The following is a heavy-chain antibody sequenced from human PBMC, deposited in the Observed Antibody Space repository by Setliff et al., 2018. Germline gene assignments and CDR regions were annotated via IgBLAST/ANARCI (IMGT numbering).Heavy chain of an antibody. CDR1: GGSFSDFY. J-gene: IGHJ6*03. CDR2: ITHRRVT. CDR3: ARGRDVFPVPPYMDV. D-gene: IGHD3-10*02. V-gene: IGHV4-34*01. Sequence: SETLSLTCAVYGGSFSDFYWIWIRQPPGEGLEWIGEITHRRVTTYNPSLQSRAAISLDTSKRRFSLKLGSVSAADTAVYYCARGRDVFPVPPYMDVWAEGATVTVSS.